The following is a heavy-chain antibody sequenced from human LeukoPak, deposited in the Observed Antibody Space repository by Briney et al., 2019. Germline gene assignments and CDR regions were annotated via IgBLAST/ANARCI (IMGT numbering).Heavy chain of an antibody. J-gene: IGHJ4*02. V-gene: IGHV3-33*01. CDR1: GFTFNGYG. CDR2: IWYDGSNK. CDR3: ARVVGGYCSGGSCYVGYIDY. D-gene: IGHD2-15*01. Sequence: GRSLRLSCAASGFTFNGYGMHWVRQAPGKGLEWVAFIWYDGSNKYYADSVKGRFTISRDNSKNTLYLQMNSLRAEETAVYYCARVVGGYCSGGSCYVGYIDYWGQGTLVTVSS.